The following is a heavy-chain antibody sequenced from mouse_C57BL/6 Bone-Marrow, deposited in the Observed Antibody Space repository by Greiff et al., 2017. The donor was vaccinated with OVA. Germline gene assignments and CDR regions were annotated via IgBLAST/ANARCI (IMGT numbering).Heavy chain of an antibody. Sequence: QVQLQQPGAELVRPGTSVKLSCKASGYTFTSYWMHWVKQRPGQGLEWIGVIDPSDSYTNYNQKFKGKATLTVDTSSSTAYMQLSSLTSEDSAVYYCAMNYDYEDWFAYWGQGTLVTVSA. V-gene: IGHV1-59*01. J-gene: IGHJ3*01. D-gene: IGHD2-4*01. CDR3: AMNYDYEDWFAY. CDR1: GYTFTSYW. CDR2: IDPSDSYT.